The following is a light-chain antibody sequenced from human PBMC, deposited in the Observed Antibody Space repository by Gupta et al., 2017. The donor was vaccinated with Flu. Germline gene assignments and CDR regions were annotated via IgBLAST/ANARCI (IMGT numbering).Light chain of an antibody. J-gene: IGKJ3*01. CDR2: GAS. CDR1: QSVSSSY. V-gene: IGKV3-20*01. Sequence: ERATLSCRASQSVSSSYLAWYQQKPGQAPRLLIYGASSRATGIPDRFSGSGSGTDFTLTISRLEPEDFAAYYCQQYGRSPSTFGPGTKVDIK. CDR3: QQYGRSPST.